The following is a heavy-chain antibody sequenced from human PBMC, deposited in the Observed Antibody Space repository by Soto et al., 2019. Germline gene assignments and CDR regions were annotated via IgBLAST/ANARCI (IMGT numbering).Heavy chain of an antibody. D-gene: IGHD3-9*01. Sequence: PSETLSLTCTVSGGSISSGGYYWSWIRQHPGKGLEWIGYIYYSGSTYYNPSLKSRVTISVDTSKNQFSLKLSSVTAADTAVYYCARVGPNVIRYFDWLSSPLYYFDYWGQGTLVTVSS. CDR2: IYYSGST. CDR1: GGSISSGGYY. J-gene: IGHJ4*02. CDR3: ARVGPNVIRYFDWLSSPLYYFDY. V-gene: IGHV4-31*03.